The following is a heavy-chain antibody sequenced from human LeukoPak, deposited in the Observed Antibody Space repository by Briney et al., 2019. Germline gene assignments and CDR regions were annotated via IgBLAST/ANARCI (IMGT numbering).Heavy chain of an antibody. V-gene: IGHV1-69*01. J-gene: IGHJ3*02. D-gene: IGHD3-22*01. Sequence: SVKVSCKASGGTFSNYIINWVRQAPGQGLEWIGGIIPFFGTSNYAQKFQGRVTITADESTSTAYMDLSRLRSEDTAVYYCAREDPYYDSSGYSPGGAFDIWGQGTMVTVSS. CDR1: GGTFSNYI. CDR3: AREDPYYDSSGYSPGGAFDI. CDR2: IIPFFGTS.